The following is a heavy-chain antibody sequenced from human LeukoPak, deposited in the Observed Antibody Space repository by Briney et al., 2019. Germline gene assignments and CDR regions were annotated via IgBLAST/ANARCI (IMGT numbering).Heavy chain of an antibody. V-gene: IGHV1-69*13. CDR3: ARWGVDIVATSTRPGYYFDY. CDR2: IIPIFGTA. CDR1: GGTFSSYA. D-gene: IGHD5-12*01. Sequence: GASVKVSCKASGGTFSSYAISWVRQAPGQGLEWMGGIIPIFGTANYAQKFQGRVTITADESTSTAYMELSSLRSEDTAVYYCARWGVDIVATSTRPGYYFDYWGQGTLVTVSS. J-gene: IGHJ4*02.